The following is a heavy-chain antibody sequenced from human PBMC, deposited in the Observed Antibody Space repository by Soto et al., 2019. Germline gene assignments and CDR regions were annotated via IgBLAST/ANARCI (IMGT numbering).Heavy chain of an antibody. Sequence: SETLSLTCTVSGDSINRGAYYWTWIRQHPGKGLEWIGYISNSGRTYYNPSLKSRLTISLDTSENQFSLKLSSVTAADTAVYYCARRGYGPGFPYYYGMDVWGQGTTVTVSS. CDR1: GDSINRGAYY. D-gene: IGHD3-10*01. CDR2: ISNSGRT. J-gene: IGHJ6*02. CDR3: ARRGYGPGFPYYYGMDV. V-gene: IGHV4-31*03.